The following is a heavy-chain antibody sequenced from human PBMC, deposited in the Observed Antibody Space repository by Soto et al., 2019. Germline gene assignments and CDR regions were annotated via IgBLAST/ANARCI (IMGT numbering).Heavy chain of an antibody. CDR3: ARGGHVVVVTAAFDY. CDR1: GYSFPSHY. D-gene: IGHD2-21*02. CDR2: INPSGGHT. J-gene: IGHJ4*02. V-gene: IGHV1-46*03. Sequence: ASVKVSCKAIGYSFPSHYMHWLRQAPGQGLEWMGTINPSGGHTTYAQKFLGRVTMTRDTSTSTLYMELTSLRSEDTAVYYCARGGHVVVVTAAFDYWGQGTLVTVSS.